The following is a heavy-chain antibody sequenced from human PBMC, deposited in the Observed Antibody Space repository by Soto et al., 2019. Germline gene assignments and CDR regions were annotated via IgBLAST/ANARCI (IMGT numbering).Heavy chain of an antibody. V-gene: IGHV3-9*01. Sequence: GGSLRPSCAASGFTFDDYAMHWVRQAPGKGLEWVSGISWNSGSIGYADSVKGRFTISRDNAKNSLYLQMNSLRAEDTALYYCAKVGMRAAAGPFDYWGQGTLVTVSS. CDR2: ISWNSGSI. D-gene: IGHD6-13*01. CDR1: GFTFDDYA. CDR3: AKVGMRAAAGPFDY. J-gene: IGHJ4*02.